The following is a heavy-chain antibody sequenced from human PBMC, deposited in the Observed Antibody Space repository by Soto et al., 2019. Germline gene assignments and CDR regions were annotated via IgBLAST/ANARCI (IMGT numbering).Heavy chain of an antibody. D-gene: IGHD3-22*01. CDR3: AGESPGFYGMSFDL. J-gene: IGHJ3*01. CDR2: IFASGKT. Sequence: EVQLVESGGGLIQPGGSLRLSCTASGLTVSTNYMAWVRRAAGKGLEWVSVIFASGKTYYADAVKGRFTVSRDNSQNTLFLQMSSLTVEDTAVYYCAGESPGFYGMSFDLWGQGTVVTVSS. CDR1: GLTVSTNY. V-gene: IGHV3-53*01.